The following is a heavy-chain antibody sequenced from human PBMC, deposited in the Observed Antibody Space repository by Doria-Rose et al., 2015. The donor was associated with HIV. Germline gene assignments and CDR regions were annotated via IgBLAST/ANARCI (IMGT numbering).Heavy chain of an antibody. CDR2: IFPEDER. V-gene: IGHV2-26*01. J-gene: IGHJ4*02. Sequence: QVTLKESGPVLVKPTETLTLTCTVSGVSLSSPGMGVSWIRQPPGKALEWLANIFPEDERSYKASLKSRLTISRGTSKSQVVLTMPDMDPVDTASYYCARIKSSRWYHKYYFDFWGQGTMVIVSA. CDR1: GVSLSSPGMG. CDR3: ARIKSSRWYHKYYFDF. D-gene: IGHD6-13*01.